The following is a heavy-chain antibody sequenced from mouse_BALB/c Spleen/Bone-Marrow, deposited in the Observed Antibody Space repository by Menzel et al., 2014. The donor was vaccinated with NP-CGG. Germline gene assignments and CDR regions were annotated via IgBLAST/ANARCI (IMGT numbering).Heavy chain of an antibody. CDR1: GFSLISYG. J-gene: IGHJ3*01. D-gene: IGHD1-1*01. CDR3: ARDSDYGSTLFAY. V-gene: IGHV2-9*02. CDR2: IWAGGTT. Sequence: VHLVESGPGLVAPSQSLSITCTVSGFSLISYGVHWVRQPPGRGLEWLGVIWAGGTTNYNSALMSRLSISKDNSKSQVFLKVNSLQTDDTAIYYCARDSDYGSTLFAYWGQGTLVTVSA.